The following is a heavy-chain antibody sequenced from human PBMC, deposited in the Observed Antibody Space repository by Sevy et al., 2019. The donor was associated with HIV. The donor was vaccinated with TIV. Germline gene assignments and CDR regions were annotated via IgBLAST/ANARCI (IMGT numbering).Heavy chain of an antibody. J-gene: IGHJ4*02. V-gene: IGHV4-34*01. CDR2: INLSGTT. Sequence: SETLSLSCAVYGASFSGYYWNWIRQPPGRGLEWIAEINLSGTTNYNPSLTSRVTVSVDTSITRSALKLTSVTAADTAVYFCARGRRSNSYFDYWGQGTLVTVSS. CDR1: GASFSGYY. CDR3: ARGRRSNSYFDY.